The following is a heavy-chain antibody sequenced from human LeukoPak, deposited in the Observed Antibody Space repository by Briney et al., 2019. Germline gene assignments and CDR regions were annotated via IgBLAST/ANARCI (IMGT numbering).Heavy chain of an antibody. J-gene: IGHJ4*02. CDR3: ARGLCGGDCYDY. V-gene: IGHV3-11*04. CDR2: ISSSGTFI. CDR1: GFTFSDYY. D-gene: IGHD2-21*01. Sequence: GGSLRLSCAASGFTFSDYYMSWIRQAPGKGLEWVSYISSSGTFIYYEDSVKGRFTISRDNPKNSVYMQMDSLRAEDTAVYYCARGLCGGDCYDYWGQGTLVTVSS.